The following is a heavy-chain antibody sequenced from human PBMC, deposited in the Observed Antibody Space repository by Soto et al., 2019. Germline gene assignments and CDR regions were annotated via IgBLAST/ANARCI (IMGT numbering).Heavy chain of an antibody. D-gene: IGHD3-3*01. V-gene: IGHV3-30-3*01. CDR3: ARDRDYDFWSCYRRAYYYGMDV. Sequence: QVQLVESGGGVVQPGRSLRLSCAASGFTFSSYAMHWVRQAPGKGLEWVAVISYDGSNKYYADSVKGRFTISRDNSKNTLYLQMNSLRAQDTAVYCCARDRDYDFWSCYRRAYYYGMDVWGQGTTVTVSS. CDR1: GFTFSSYA. CDR2: ISYDGSNK. J-gene: IGHJ6*02.